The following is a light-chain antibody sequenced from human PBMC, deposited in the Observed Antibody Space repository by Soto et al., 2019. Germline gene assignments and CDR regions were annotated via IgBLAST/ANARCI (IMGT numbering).Light chain of an antibody. V-gene: IGKV3-20*01. CDR3: QQYGSSPTT. CDR2: GAS. Sequence: EIVLTQSPGTLSLSPGERATLSCRASLSVSSSYLAWYQQKPGQAPRLLIYGASSRATGIPDRFSGSGSGTDFTLTISRLEPEDFEVYYCQQYGSSPTTFGQGAKVEIK. CDR1: LSVSSSY. J-gene: IGKJ1*01.